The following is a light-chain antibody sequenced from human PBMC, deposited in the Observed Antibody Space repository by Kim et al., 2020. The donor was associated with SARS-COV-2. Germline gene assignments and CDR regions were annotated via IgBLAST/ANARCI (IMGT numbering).Light chain of an antibody. CDR1: TGAVTSGHY. CDR2: DTG. J-gene: IGLJ3*02. V-gene: IGLV7-46*01. Sequence: PGGTITLTCGTTTGAVTSGHYPYWFQQKPGQVPKTLIYDTGNKHSWTPALFSGSLLGGKAALTLSGAQPEDEAEYYCLFTYGGGRVFGGGTKLTVL. CDR3: LFTYGGGRV.